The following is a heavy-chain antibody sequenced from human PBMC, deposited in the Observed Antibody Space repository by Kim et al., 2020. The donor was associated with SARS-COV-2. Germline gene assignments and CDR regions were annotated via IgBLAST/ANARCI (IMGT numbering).Heavy chain of an antibody. J-gene: IGHJ6*02. CDR3: ARGVVAAYYGMDV. D-gene: IGHD2-15*01. V-gene: IGHV3-48*03. Sequence: ADSVKGRLTISRDNAKNSLYLQMNSLRAEDTAVDYCARGVVAAYYGMDVWGQGTTVTVSS.